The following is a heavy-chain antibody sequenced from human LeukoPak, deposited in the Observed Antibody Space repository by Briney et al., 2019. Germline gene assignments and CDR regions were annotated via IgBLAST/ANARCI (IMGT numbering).Heavy chain of an antibody. CDR3: ARAGAVGSTRKYFDL. CDR2: INPNIGGT. D-gene: IGHD1-14*01. V-gene: IGHV1-2*02. J-gene: IGHJ2*01. Sequence: GASVKVSCKAFGYTFTGYYMHWVRQAPGQGLEWMGWINPNIGGTEYAQKFQGRVTMTRDTSISTLYVDLSRLTSDDTAVCYCARAGAVGSTRKYFDLWGRGTLVTVSS. CDR1: GYTFTGYY.